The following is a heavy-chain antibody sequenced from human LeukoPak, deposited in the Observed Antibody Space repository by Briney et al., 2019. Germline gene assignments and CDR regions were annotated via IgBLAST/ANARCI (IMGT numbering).Heavy chain of an antibody. CDR2: IGASGGGT. D-gene: IGHD5-18*01. J-gene: IGHJ4*02. CDR1: GFTFSNAW. V-gene: IGHV3-23*01. CDR3: AKRRGYSYGELDY. Sequence: GGSLRLSRAASGFTFSNAWMSWVRQAPGKGLEWVAAIGASGGGTYHADSVKGRFTIFRDNSKNTLYLQMNSLSADDTAVYYCAKRRGYSYGELDYWGQGTLVTVSS.